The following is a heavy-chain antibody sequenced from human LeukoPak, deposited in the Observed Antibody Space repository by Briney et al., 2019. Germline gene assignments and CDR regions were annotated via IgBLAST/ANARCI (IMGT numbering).Heavy chain of an antibody. CDR3: ARLAYSSLLGDY. D-gene: IGHD6-19*01. CDR2: LSWNSGAL. CDR1: GFTFDFYA. V-gene: IGHV3-9*01. J-gene: IGHJ4*02. Sequence: PGGSLRLSCEASGFTFDFYAMHWVRHARGKGVEWGSGLSWNSGALGYADSVRGRFTISRDNSKNTLYLQMNSLRAEDTAVYYCARLAYSSLLGDYWGQGTLVAVSS.